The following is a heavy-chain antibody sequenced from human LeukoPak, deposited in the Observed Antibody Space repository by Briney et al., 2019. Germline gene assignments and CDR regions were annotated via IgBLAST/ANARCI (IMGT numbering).Heavy chain of an antibody. J-gene: IGHJ4*02. CDR3: ASRKAITSGYYYAGIDY. CDR1: GGSISSGGYY. CDR2: IYYSGST. Sequence: PSETLSLTCTVSGGSISSGGYYWSWIRQHPGKGLEWIGYIYYSGSTYYNPSLKSRVTISVDTSKYQFSLKLSSVTAADTAVYYCASRKAITSGYYYAGIDYWGQGTLVTVSS. D-gene: IGHD3-22*01. V-gene: IGHV4-31*03.